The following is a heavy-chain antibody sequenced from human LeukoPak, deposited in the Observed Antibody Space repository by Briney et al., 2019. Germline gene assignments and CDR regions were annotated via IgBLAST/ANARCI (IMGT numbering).Heavy chain of an antibody. CDR3: ASGPPMTYVSRWRWLDY. Sequence: GGSLRLSCAASGFTFSSYWMHWVRQAPGKGLVWVSRINSDGSSTNYADSVKGRFTISRDNAKSTLYLQMNSLRAEDTAVYYCASGPPMTYVSRWRWLDYWGQGTLVTVSS. CDR1: GFTFSSYW. D-gene: IGHD4-23*01. CDR2: INSDGSST. J-gene: IGHJ4*02. V-gene: IGHV3-74*01.